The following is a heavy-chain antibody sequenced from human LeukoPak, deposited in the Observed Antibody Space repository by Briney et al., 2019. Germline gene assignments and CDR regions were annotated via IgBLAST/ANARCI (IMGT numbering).Heavy chain of an antibody. CDR1: GGSFSGYY. CDR2: INHSGST. Sequence: SETLSLTCAVYGGSFSGYYWSWIRQPPGKGLEWIGEINHSGSTNYNPSLKSRVTISVDTSKNQFSLKLSSVTAADTAVYYCARGRGGRIVVVTGHRYCFDYWGQGTLVTVSS. CDR3: ARGRGGRIVVVTGHRYCFDY. J-gene: IGHJ4*02. D-gene: IGHD2-21*02. V-gene: IGHV4-34*01.